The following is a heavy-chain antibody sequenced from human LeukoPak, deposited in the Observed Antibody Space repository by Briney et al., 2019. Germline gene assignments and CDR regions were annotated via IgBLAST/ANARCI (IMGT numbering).Heavy chain of an antibody. V-gene: IGHV4-59*01. Sequence: SETLSLTCTVSGDSISSYYWSWIRQPPGKGLEWIGYIYYSGSTNYNPSLKSRVTISVDTSKNQFSLKLSSVTAADTAVYYCARGRAWYMDYWGQGTLVAVSS. CDR2: IYYSGST. D-gene: IGHD6-19*01. CDR3: ARGRAWYMDY. J-gene: IGHJ4*02. CDR1: GDSISSYY.